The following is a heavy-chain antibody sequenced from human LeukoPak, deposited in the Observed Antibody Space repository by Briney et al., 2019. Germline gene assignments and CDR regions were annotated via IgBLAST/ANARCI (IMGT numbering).Heavy chain of an antibody. CDR2: INPNSGGT. Sequence: ASVKVSCKASGYTFTGYYMHWVRQAPGQGLEWMGWINPNSGGTNYAQKFQGRVTMTRDTSISTAYMELSRLRSDDTAVYYCARETWELLHAFDIWGQGTMVTVSS. CDR3: ARETWELLHAFDI. J-gene: IGHJ3*02. CDR1: GYTFTGYY. V-gene: IGHV1-2*02. D-gene: IGHD1-26*01.